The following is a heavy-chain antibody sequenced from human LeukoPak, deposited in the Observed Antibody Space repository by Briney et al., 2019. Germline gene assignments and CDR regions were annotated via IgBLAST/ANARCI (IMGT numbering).Heavy chain of an antibody. CDR3: ARLRYTGTSQYYFDS. J-gene: IGHJ4*02. D-gene: IGHD1-26*01. Sequence: PWETLSLTCAVSGDSVSSFYWSWVRQSAGKGLEWIGRIYSKGTTKYNPSLKSRVTISLDQSKNQFSLYLSSVTAADTAVYYCARLRYTGTSQYYFDSWGQGFLVTVSS. V-gene: IGHV4-4*07. CDR1: GDSVSSFY. CDR2: IYSKGTT.